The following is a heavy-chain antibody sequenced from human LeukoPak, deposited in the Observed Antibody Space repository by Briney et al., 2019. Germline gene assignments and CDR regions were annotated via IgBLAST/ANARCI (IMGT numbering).Heavy chain of an antibody. V-gene: IGHV4-39*01. D-gene: IGHD3-10*01. CDR2: IYYSGST. CDR1: GGSISSSSYY. J-gene: IGHJ4*02. CDR3: ARRRGFGEHYYFDY. Sequence: PSETLSLTCTVSGGSISSSSYYWGWIRQPPGKGLEWIGSIYYSGSTYYNPSLKSRVTISVDTSKNQFSLKLSSVTAADTAVYYCARRRGFGEHYYFDYWGQGTLVTVSS.